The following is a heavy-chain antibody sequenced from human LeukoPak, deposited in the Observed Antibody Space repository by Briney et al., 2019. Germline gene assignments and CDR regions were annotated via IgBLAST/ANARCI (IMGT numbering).Heavy chain of an antibody. V-gene: IGHV4-34*01. J-gene: IGHJ4*02. CDR1: GGSFSDYY. CDR2: INHSGST. Sequence: PSETLSLTCAVYGGSFSDYYWSWIRQPPGKGLEWIGEINHSGSTNYNPSLKSRVTISVDTSKNQLSLKVSSVTAADTAVYYCAKAPLGRCTGVICYCFDSWGQGTLVTVSS. CDR3: AKAPLGRCTGVICYCFDS. D-gene: IGHD2-15*01.